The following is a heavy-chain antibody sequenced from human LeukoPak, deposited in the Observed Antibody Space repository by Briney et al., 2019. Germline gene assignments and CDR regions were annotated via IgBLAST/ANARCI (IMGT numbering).Heavy chain of an antibody. CDR2: INAGNGNT. Sequence: GASVKVSCKASGYTFTSYAMHWVRQAPGQRLEWMGWINAGNGNTKYSQKFQGRVTMTRNTSISTAYMELSSLRSEDTAVYYCARGGSSSWPYYYYYGMDVWGQGTTVTVSS. CDR3: ARGGSSSWPYYYYYGMDV. V-gene: IGHV1-3*01. J-gene: IGHJ6*02. CDR1: GYTFTSYA. D-gene: IGHD6-13*01.